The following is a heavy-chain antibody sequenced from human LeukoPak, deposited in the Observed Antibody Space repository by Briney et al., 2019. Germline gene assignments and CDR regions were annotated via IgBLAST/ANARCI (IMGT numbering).Heavy chain of an antibody. CDR1: GGSISSYS. J-gene: IGHJ6*02. Sequence: SETLSLTCSVSGGSISSYSWDWIRQPPGKGLEWIGSISYSGSTYYNPSLKSRVTISVDTSKNLFSLKLSSVTAADTAVYYCARGDGSPSGILYYGMDVWGQGTTVTVSS. V-gene: IGHV4-39*07. D-gene: IGHD1-26*01. CDR2: ISYSGST. CDR3: ARGDGSPSGILYYGMDV.